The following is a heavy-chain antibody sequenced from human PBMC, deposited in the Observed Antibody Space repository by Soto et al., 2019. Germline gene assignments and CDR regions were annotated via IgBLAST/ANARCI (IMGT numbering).Heavy chain of an antibody. CDR2: IWYDGSNK. Sequence: QVQLVESGGGVVQPGRSLRLSCAASGFTFSSYGMHWVRQAPGKGLEWVAVIWYDGSNKYYADSVKGRFTISRDNSKNTLYLQMNSLRAEDTAVYYCARAASLINYYSCGMDVWGQGTTVTVSS. D-gene: IGHD2-2*01. CDR3: ARAASLINYYSCGMDV. J-gene: IGHJ6*02. V-gene: IGHV3-33*01. CDR1: GFTFSSYG.